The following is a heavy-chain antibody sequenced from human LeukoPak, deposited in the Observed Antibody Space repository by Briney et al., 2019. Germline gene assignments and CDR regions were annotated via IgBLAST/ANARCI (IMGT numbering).Heavy chain of an antibody. J-gene: IGHJ4*02. V-gene: IGHV4-34*01. CDR2: IDYGGST. Sequence: PSETLSLTCAVSGGSLRAYFWSWVRQSPGKGLEYIGEIDYGGSTKYSPSLKSRVTISVDMSNNHISLRLTSVTAADSAVYYCATGNGWFQFDYWGQGTLVTVSS. CDR3: ATGNGWFQFDY. CDR1: GGSLRAYF. D-gene: IGHD6-19*01.